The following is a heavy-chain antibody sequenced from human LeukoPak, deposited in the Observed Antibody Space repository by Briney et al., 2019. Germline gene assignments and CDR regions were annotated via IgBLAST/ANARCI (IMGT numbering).Heavy chain of an antibody. CDR2: ISYDGSNK. J-gene: IGHJ6*02. D-gene: IGHD3-9*01. V-gene: IGHV3-30-3*01. CDR3: ARENYDILTGYYYGYYYYGMDV. CDR1: GFTFSSYA. Sequence: GGSLRLSCVASGFTFSSYAMHWVRQAPGKGLEWVAFISYDGSNKYYADSVKGRFTISRDNSKNTLYLQMNSLRAEDTAVYYCARENYDILTGYYYGYYYYGMDVWGQGTTVTVSS.